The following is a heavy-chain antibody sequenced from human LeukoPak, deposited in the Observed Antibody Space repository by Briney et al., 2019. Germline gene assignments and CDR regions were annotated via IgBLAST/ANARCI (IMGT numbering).Heavy chain of an antibody. V-gene: IGHV4-59*12. J-gene: IGHJ5*02. CDR3: ARDHCSSSSCYTNWFDP. CDR1: SGSISRYY. Sequence: SETLSLTCTVSSGSISRYYWSWIRQPPGKGLEWIGYIFDSGSTYYNPSLQSRVTISVDTSNNQFSLKLTSVTAADTAVYHCARDHCSSSSCYTNWFDPWGQGTLVTVSS. D-gene: IGHD2-2*01. CDR2: IFDSGST.